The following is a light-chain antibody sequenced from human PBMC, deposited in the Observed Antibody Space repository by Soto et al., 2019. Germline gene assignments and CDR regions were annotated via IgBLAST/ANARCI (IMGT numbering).Light chain of an antibody. J-gene: IGKJ1*01. CDR1: QTVRNNC. V-gene: IGKV3-20*01. CDR2: DAS. CDR3: QQYGSSPRT. Sequence: EFVLTQSPGTLSLSPGERATLSCRASQTVRNNCLAWYQQKPGQAPRLLIYDASSRATGIPDRFSGGGSGTDFTLTISRLEPEDFAVYYCQQYGSSPRTFGQGTKVDIK.